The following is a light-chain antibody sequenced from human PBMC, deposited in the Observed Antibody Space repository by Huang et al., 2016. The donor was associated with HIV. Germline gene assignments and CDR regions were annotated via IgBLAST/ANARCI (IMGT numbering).Light chain of an antibody. CDR3: QQSYSALSS. V-gene: IGKV1-39*01. J-gene: IGKJ5*01. CDR2: SAA. Sequence: IQMTQSPTSRSASVGDRVSIACRASQSISTYLNWYQQKPGKAPKLLISSAATLHIGVPSRFSGSGSGTDFTLTIRGLQLDDFATYYCQQSYSALSSFGPGTRL. CDR1: QSISTY.